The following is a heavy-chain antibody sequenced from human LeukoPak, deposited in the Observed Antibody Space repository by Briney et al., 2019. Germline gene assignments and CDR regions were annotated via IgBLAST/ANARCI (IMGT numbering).Heavy chain of an antibody. V-gene: IGHV3-7*02. CDR2: IKQDGSDK. Sequence: GGSLRLSCAASGFIFSSYWMSWVRQAPGKGLEWVANIKQDGSDKDYVDSVKGRFTISRDNAKNSLYLQMNSLRVEDTAVYYCVRLSGARKGIDYWGQGTLVTVSS. CDR3: VRLSGARKGIDY. CDR1: GFIFSSYW. D-gene: IGHD1-14*01. J-gene: IGHJ4*02.